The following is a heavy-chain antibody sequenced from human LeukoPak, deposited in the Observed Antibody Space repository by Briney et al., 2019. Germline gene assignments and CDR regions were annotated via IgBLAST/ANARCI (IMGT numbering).Heavy chain of an antibody. Sequence: GGSLRLSCAASGFTFSNYWMHWVRQAPGKGLEWVSRINERATIISYADSVKGRFTISRENARNTLYLQMNSLTAEDTAVYYCVRDLILVWTPGDDFDHWGQGTLVTVSS. D-gene: IGHD3-16*01. CDR3: VRDLILVWTPGDDFDH. J-gene: IGHJ4*02. CDR2: INERATII. V-gene: IGHV3-74*01. CDR1: GFTFSNYW.